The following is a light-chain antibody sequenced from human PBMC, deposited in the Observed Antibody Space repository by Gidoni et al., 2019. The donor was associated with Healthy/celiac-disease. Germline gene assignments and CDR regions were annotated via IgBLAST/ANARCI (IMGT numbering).Light chain of an antibody. Sequence: QSVLTQPPSASGTPGQRVTSSCSGSSSTIGSNPVNWYQQLPGTAPKLLIYSNNQRPSGVPDRFSGSKSGTSASLAISGLQSEDEADYYCAAWDDSLNGHYVFGTGTKVTVL. V-gene: IGLV1-44*01. CDR2: SNN. CDR3: AAWDDSLNGHYV. CDR1: SSTIGSNP. J-gene: IGLJ1*01.